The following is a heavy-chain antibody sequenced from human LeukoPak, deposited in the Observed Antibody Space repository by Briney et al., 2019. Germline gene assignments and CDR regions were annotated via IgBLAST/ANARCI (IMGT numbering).Heavy chain of an antibody. D-gene: IGHD3-22*01. CDR3: ARGDSSGYYPYFDY. CDR1: GGTFSSYT. V-gene: IGHV1-69*05. J-gene: IGHJ4*02. CDR2: IIPIFGTA. Sequence: SVKVSCKASGGTFSSYTISWVRQAPGQGLEWMGGIIPIFGTANYAQKFQGRVTITTDESTSTAYMELSSLRSEDTAVYYCARGDSSGYYPYFDYWGQGTLVTVSS.